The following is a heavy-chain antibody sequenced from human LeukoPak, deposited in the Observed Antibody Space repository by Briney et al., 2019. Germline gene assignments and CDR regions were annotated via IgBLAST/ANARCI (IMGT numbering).Heavy chain of an antibody. CDR2: ISYDGSNK. J-gene: IGHJ4*02. V-gene: IGHV3-30-3*01. D-gene: IGHD3-16*01. CDR3: ARASRSYDHGFFDY. Sequence: GGSLRLSCAASGFTFSSYAMHWVRQAPGKGLEWVAVISYDGSNKYYADSVKGRFTISRDNSKNTLYLQMNSLRAGDTAVYYCARASRSYDHGFFDYWGQGTLVTVSS. CDR1: GFTFSSYA.